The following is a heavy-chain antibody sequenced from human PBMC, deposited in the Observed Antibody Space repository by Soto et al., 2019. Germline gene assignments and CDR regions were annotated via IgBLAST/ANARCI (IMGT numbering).Heavy chain of an antibody. Sequence: LSCGASGITVDTYAVGWGRQAPGKGLEWVSGISGSGYNTYYPDSAKGRFTISRDNSKNTLYLHMNNLRAEDSAVYSGADGGEWSSIFVYLRQGTLVIVFS. CDR1: GITVDTYA. CDR2: ISGSGYNT. V-gene: IGHV3-23*01. J-gene: IGHJ4*02. CDR3: ADGGEWSSIFVY. D-gene: IGHD3-3*01.